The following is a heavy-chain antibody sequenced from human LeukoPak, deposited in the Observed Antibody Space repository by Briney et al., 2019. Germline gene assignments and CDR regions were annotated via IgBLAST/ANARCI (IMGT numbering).Heavy chain of an antibody. D-gene: IGHD3-10*01. CDR1: GYTFTGYY. CDR2: INPKSGGT. J-gene: IGHJ4*02. Sequence: ASVKVSCKASGYTFTGYYIHWVRQAPGQGLEWMGWINPKSGGTNYAQKFQGRVTMTRDTSISTAYMELSRLRSDDTAVYYCARAGQQAAADYWGQGTLVTVSS. V-gene: IGHV1-2*02. CDR3: ARAGQQAAADY.